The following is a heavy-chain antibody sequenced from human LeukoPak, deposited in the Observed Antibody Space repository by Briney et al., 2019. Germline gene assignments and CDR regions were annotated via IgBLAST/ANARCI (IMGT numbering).Heavy chain of an antibody. CDR3: ARVDCSSTSCPEGYFDY. Sequence: GGSLRLSCAASGFTFGSYAMHWVRQAPGKGLEWVAVISYDGSNKYYADSVKGRFTISRDNSKNMLYLQMNSLRAEDTAVYYCARVDCSSTSCPEGYFDYWGQGTLVTVSS. CDR2: ISYDGSNK. J-gene: IGHJ4*02. D-gene: IGHD2-2*01. V-gene: IGHV3-30-3*01. CDR1: GFTFGSYA.